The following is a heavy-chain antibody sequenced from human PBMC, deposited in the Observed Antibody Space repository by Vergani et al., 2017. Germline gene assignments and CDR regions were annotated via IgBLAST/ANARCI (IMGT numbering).Heavy chain of an antibody. J-gene: IGHJ4*02. Sequence: QVQLVDSGGGVVQPGGSLRLSCAASGFTFSDYAMHWVRQAPGKGLEWVAFISYDGSNKYYADSVKGRFTISRDNSKNTLYLQMNSLRTEDTAVYFCAKVRDANQLPNYWSQGTLVTVS. CDR2: ISYDGSNK. CDR1: GFTFSDYA. CDR3: AKVRDANQLPNY. D-gene: IGHD2-2*01. V-gene: IGHV3-30*02.